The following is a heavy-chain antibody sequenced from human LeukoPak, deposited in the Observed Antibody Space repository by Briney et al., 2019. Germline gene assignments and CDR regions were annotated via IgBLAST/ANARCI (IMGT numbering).Heavy chain of an antibody. D-gene: IGHD5-24*01. V-gene: IGHV3-23*01. CDR1: GFTFSSYA. CDR2: ISGSGGST. Sequence: GGSLRLSCAASGFTFSSYAMSWVRQAPGKGLEWVSAISGSGGSTYYADSVKGRFTISRDNSKNTLYLQMNNLRAEDTAVYYCARNRGWQQFDYWGQGILVTVSS. CDR3: ARNRGWQQFDY. J-gene: IGHJ4*02.